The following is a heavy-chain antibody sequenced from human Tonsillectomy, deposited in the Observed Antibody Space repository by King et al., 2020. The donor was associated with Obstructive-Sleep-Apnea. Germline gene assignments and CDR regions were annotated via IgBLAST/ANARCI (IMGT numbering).Heavy chain of an antibody. Sequence: LQLQESGPGLVKPSETLSLTCTVSGGSISSSSYYWGWIRQPPGKGLEWIGSIYYSGSTYYNPSLKSRFTISVDTSKNQFSLKLSSVTAADTAVYYCAGNRGYYYDSSGYLGTLDYWGQGTLVTVSS. CDR1: GGSISSSSYY. D-gene: IGHD3-22*01. V-gene: IGHV4-39*07. CDR2: IYYSGST. J-gene: IGHJ4*02. CDR3: AGNRGYYYDSSGYLGTLDY.